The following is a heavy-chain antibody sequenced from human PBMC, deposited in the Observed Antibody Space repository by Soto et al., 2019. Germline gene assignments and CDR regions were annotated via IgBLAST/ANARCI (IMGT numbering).Heavy chain of an antibody. CDR3: ARQYYDFWSGRHTGMDV. V-gene: IGHV5-51*01. CDR1: GYSFTSYW. D-gene: IGHD3-3*01. J-gene: IGHJ6*02. CDR2: IYPGDSDT. Sequence: PGESLKISCKGSGYSFTSYWIGWVRQMPGKGLEWMGIIYPGDSDTRYSPSFQGQVTISADKSISTAYLQWSSLKASDTAMYYCARQYYDFWSGRHTGMDVWGQGTTVTVSS.